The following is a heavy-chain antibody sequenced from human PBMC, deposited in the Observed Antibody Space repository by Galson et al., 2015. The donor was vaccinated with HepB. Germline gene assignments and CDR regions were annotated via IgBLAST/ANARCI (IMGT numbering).Heavy chain of an antibody. D-gene: IGHD2-2*02. CDR1: GYTFTSYD. Sequence: SVKVSCKASGYTFTSYDIGWARQAPGQGLEWMGWMNPNSGNTGYAQKFQGRVTMTRTSSTGTAYMELSSLRPEDTAVYYCARPGYCTSSRCYSWFDSWGQGTLVTVSS. J-gene: IGHJ5*01. CDR3: ARPGYCTSSRCYSWFDS. V-gene: IGHV1-8*01. CDR2: MNPNSGNT.